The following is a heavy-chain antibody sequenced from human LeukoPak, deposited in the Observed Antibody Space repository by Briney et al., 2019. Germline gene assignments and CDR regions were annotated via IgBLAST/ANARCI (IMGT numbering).Heavy chain of an antibody. CDR3: ARTIAAAGTFYFDY. J-gene: IGHJ4*02. CDR2: IYYSGST. Sequence: SETLPLTCTVSGGSISSDSYYWSWIRQRPGKGLEWIGYIYYSGSTYYNPSLKSRVTISADTPKNQFSLKLRSVTAADTAVYYCARTIAAAGTFYFDYWGQGTLVTVSS. CDR1: GGSISSDSYY. D-gene: IGHD6-13*01. V-gene: IGHV4-31*03.